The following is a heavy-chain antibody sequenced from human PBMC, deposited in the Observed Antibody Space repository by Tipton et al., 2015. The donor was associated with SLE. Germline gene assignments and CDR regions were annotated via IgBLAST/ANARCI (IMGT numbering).Heavy chain of an antibody. CDR3: AKDGKRPRGDALDI. D-gene: IGHD1-1*01. Sequence: TLSLTCNVSGDSITSYYWSWLRQPPGKGLEWIGFIYHRGSTHYNPSLKSRVTLSLDTSKSQFSLRLSSVTAADTAVYYCAKDGKRPRGDALDIWGPGTMVTVSS. J-gene: IGHJ3*02. CDR1: GDSITSYY. CDR2: IYHRGST. V-gene: IGHV4-59*01.